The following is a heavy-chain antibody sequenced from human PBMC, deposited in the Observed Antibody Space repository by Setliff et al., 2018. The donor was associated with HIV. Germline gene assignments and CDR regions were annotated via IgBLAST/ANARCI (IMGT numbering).Heavy chain of an antibody. Sequence: SVKVSCKASGDTFSNYAISWVRQAPGQGLEWMGGIIPIFGTANYAQKFEGRVTITADKSTSTAYMEVNSLRFEDTAVYYCARDDYMLYSYYYGMDVWGQGTTVTVSS. J-gene: IGHJ6*02. CDR2: IIPIFGTA. D-gene: IGHD4-4*01. CDR3: ARDDYMLYSYYYGMDV. CDR1: GDTFSNYA. V-gene: IGHV1-69*06.